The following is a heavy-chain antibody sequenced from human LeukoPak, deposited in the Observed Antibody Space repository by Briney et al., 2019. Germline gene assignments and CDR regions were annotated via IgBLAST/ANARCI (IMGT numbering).Heavy chain of an antibody. J-gene: IGHJ4*02. Sequence: PGGSLRLSCAASGFTFSSYSMNWVRQAPGKGLEWISYISHGSTRIFYADFVEGRFTVSRDDAKNALYPQMNSLRVEDTAVYYCARDPGYSYAMDSWGQGTLVIVSS. D-gene: IGHD5-18*01. V-gene: IGHV3-48*01. CDR2: ISHGSTRI. CDR3: ARDPGYSYAMDS. CDR1: GFTFSSYS.